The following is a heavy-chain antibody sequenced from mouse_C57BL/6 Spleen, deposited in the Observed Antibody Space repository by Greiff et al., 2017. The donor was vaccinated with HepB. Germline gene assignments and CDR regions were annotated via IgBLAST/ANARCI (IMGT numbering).Heavy chain of an antibody. D-gene: IGHD2-10*02. V-gene: IGHV1-26*01. Sequence: EVQLQQSGPELVKPGASVKISCKASGYTFTDYYMNWVKQSHGKSLEWIGDINPNNGGTSYNQKFKGKATLTVDKSSSTAYMELRSLTSEDSAVYYCAREYGNYVRFAYWGQGTLVTVSA. J-gene: IGHJ3*01. CDR3: AREYGNYVRFAY. CDR2: INPNNGGT. CDR1: GYTFTDYY.